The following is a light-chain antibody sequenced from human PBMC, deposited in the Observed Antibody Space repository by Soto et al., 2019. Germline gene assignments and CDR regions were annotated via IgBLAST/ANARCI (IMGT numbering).Light chain of an antibody. Sequence: EIVLTQSPGTLSLSPGERATLSCRASQRVRSRYLAWYQQKPGQAPRLLIYGASSRATGIPDRFSGSGSGTDFTLTITRLEPEDFAVYYCQQYGGSPPVTFGQGTKLEIK. CDR2: GAS. J-gene: IGKJ2*01. CDR1: QRVRSRY. CDR3: QQYGGSPPVT. V-gene: IGKV3-20*01.